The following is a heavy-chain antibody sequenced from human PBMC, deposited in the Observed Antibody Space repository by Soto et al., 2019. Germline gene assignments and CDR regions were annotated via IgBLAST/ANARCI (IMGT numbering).Heavy chain of an antibody. CDR1: GGSISSGGYS. CDR2: IYHSGST. V-gene: IGHV4-30-2*01. Sequence: PSETLSLTCAVSGGSISSGGYSWSWIRQPPGKGLEWIGYIYHSGSTYYNPSLKSRVTISVDRSKNQFSLKLSSVTAADTAVYYCARGGDYGTFGYHYYYGMDVWGQGTTVTVSS. CDR3: ARGGDYGTFGYHYYYGMDV. D-gene: IGHD3-16*01. J-gene: IGHJ6*01.